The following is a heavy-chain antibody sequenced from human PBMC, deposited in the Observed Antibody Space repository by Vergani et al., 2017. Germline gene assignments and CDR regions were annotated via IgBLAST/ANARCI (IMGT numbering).Heavy chain of an antibody. D-gene: IGHD1-26*01. V-gene: IGHV3-7*01. CDR1: GFTFSSYW. CDR3: ARDSGSYPLLDAFDI. CDR2: IKQDGSEK. J-gene: IGHJ3*02. Sequence: EVQLVESGGGLVQPGGSLRLSCAASGFTFSSYWMSWVRQAPGKGREWVANIKQDGSEKYYVDSVKGRFTISRDNAKNSLYLKMNSLRAEDTAVYYCARDSGSYPLLDAFDIWGQGTMVTVSS.